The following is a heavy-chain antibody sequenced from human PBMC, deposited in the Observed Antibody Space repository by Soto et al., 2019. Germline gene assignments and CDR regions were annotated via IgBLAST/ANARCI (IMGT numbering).Heavy chain of an antibody. V-gene: IGHV4-59*08. Sequence: QVQLQESGPGLVKPSETLSLTCTVSGGSISSYYWSWIRQPPGKGLEWTGYIYYSGSTNYNPSLKSRFTISVDTAKSQFSLKLSSVTAADTAVYYCARRWGDYFDYWGQGTLVTVSS. J-gene: IGHJ4*02. CDR1: GGSISSYY. D-gene: IGHD3-16*01. CDR2: IYYSGST. CDR3: ARRWGDYFDY.